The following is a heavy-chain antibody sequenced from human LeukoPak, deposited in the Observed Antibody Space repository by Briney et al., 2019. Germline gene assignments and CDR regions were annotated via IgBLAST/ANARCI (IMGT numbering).Heavy chain of an antibody. V-gene: IGHV1-69*05. CDR2: IIPILGTA. D-gene: IGHD5-24*01. CDR3: ARVAGYTTHYYYYMDV. CDR1: GGTFSSYA. Sequence: SVKVSCKASGGTFSSYAISWVRQAPGQGLEWMGGIIPILGTANYAQKFQGRVTITTDESTSTAYMELSSLRSEDTAVYYCARVAGYTTHYYYYMDVWGKGTTVTVSS. J-gene: IGHJ6*03.